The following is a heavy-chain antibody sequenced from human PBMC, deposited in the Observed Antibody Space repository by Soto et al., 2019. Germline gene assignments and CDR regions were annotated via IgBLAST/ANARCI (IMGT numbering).Heavy chain of an antibody. D-gene: IGHD2-2*01. Sequence: QVQLVQSGAEVKKPGASVKVSCKASGYTFTSYDINWVRQATGQGLEWMGWMNPNSGNTGYAQKFXXRXTXIRNTSISTAYMELSSLRSEDTAVYYCARGLYAFDIWGHGTMVTVSS. J-gene: IGHJ3*02. V-gene: IGHV1-8*01. CDR1: GYTFTSYD. CDR3: ARGLYAFDI. CDR2: MNPNSGNT.